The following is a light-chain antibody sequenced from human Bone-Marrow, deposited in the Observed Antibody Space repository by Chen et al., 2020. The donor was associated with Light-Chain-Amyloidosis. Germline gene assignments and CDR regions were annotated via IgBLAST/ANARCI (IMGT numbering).Light chain of an antibody. CDR1: QSISSW. V-gene: IGKV1-39*01. Sequence: DIQMTQSPSTLSASVGDRVTITCRASQSISSWLAWYQQKPGKAPKLLIYAASSLQSGVPSRFSGSGSGTDFTLTISSLQPEDFETYYCQQSYSTPLFTFGPGTKVDIK. J-gene: IGKJ3*01. CDR3: QQSYSTPLFT. CDR2: AAS.